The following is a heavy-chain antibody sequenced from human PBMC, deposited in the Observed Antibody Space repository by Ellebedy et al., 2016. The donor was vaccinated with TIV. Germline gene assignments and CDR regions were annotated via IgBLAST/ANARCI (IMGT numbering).Heavy chain of an antibody. J-gene: IGHJ4*02. Sequence: ETLSLTXAASGFTFSSYWMSWVRQAPGKGLEWVANITPDGSDKYYVGSVKGRFTISRDNAKNSLFLQVNSLRAEDTAVYYCATDPFNIEEAASFNSWGQGTLVTVSS. CDR1: GFTFSSYW. V-gene: IGHV3-7*01. CDR2: ITPDGSDK. CDR3: ATDPFNIEEAASFNS. D-gene: IGHD6-19*01.